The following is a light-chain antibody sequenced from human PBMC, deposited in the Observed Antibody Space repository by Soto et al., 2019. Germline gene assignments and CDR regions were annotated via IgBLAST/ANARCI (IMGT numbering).Light chain of an antibody. Sequence: DVVMTQSPLSLPVTLGQPASISCRSSQSLIHSDGNTYLNWFQQRPGQSPRRLLYEVSDRDSGVPDRFSGSGSGTDFTLKISRVEAEDVGVYYCMQGTHWPWTFGQGIEVEMK. V-gene: IGKV2-30*02. CDR2: EVS. CDR3: MQGTHWPWT. CDR1: QSLIHSDGNTY. J-gene: IGKJ1*01.